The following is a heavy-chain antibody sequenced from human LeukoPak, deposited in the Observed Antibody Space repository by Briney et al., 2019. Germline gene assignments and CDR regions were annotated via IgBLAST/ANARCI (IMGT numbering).Heavy chain of an antibody. V-gene: IGHV3-23*01. J-gene: IGHJ4*02. CDR1: GFTFKHYA. CDR2: ISSSGVAT. Sequence: GGSLRLSCAASGFTFKHYAMTWVRQAPGKGLDWVAYISSSGVATYHADSVKGRFTISRDNSKNTLSLQMSSLRVEDTAVYYCAKEGQSGWSFDYWGQGTLVTVSS. D-gene: IGHD6-19*01. CDR3: AKEGQSGWSFDY.